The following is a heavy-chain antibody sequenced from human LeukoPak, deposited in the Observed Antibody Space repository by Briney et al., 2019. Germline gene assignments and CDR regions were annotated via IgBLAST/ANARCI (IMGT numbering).Heavy chain of an antibody. CDR1: GFTFDDYA. J-gene: IGHJ5*02. CDR2: ISWNSGSI. CDR3: AKAGDHYGSGSYHYNWFDP. D-gene: IGHD3-10*01. V-gene: IGHV3-9*01. Sequence: PGRSLRLSCAASGFTFDDYAMHWVRQAPGKGLEWVSGISWNSGSIGYADSVKGRFTISRDNAKNSLYLQMNSLRAEDTALYYCAKAGDHYGSGSYHYNWFDPWGQGTLVTVSS.